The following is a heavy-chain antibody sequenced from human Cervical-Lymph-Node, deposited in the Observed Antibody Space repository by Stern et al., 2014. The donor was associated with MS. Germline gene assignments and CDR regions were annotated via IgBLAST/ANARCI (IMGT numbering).Heavy chain of an antibody. Sequence: QIQLVQSGAEVKKPEASVTVSCKASGYTFTRYGISWVRQAPGQGLEWMGWIGAYNCNTNYAQKLQGRVTMTTATSTSTAYMELRSLRSDCTAVYYCARGLLGSENAFDIWGQGTMVTVSS. CDR1: GYTFTRYG. D-gene: IGHD2-15*01. J-gene: IGHJ3*02. CDR2: IGAYNCNT. V-gene: IGHV1-18*01. CDR3: ARGLLGSENAFDI.